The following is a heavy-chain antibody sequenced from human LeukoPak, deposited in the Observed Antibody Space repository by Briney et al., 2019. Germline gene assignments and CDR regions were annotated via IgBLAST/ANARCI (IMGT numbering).Heavy chain of an antibody. V-gene: IGHV1-3*01. CDR3: ARDLLNYYGSGNPIGQVDP. D-gene: IGHD3-10*01. J-gene: IGHJ5*02. Sequence: GASVKVSCKASGYTFTSYAMHWVRQAPGQRLEWMGWINAGNGNTKYSQKFQGRVTITRDTSASTAYMELSSLRSEDTAVYYCARDLLNYYGSGNPIGQVDPWGQGTLVTVSS. CDR1: GYTFTSYA. CDR2: INAGNGNT.